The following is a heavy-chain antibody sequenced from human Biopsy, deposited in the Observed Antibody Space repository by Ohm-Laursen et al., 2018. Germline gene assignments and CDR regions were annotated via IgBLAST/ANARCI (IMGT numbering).Heavy chain of an antibody. J-gene: IGHJ4*02. Sequence: SLRLSCTASGFIFSNAWMTWVRQAPGKGLEWVSTISGNSDIIYDTDSVKGRFTISRDNSKNTLYLQMNSLRADDPAVYYCALAAAQTVTHFDYWGQGTLVTVSS. CDR3: ALAAAQTVTHFDY. CDR1: GFIFSNAW. D-gene: IGHD4-17*01. CDR2: ISGNSDII. V-gene: IGHV3-23*01.